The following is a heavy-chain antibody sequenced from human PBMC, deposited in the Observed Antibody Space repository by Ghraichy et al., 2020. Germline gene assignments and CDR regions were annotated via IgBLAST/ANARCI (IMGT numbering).Heavy chain of an antibody. D-gene: IGHD1-26*01. CDR1: GYSFTSYW. J-gene: IGHJ3*02. CDR3: ALKVTVGSYSDAFDI. CDR2: IDPSDSYT. Sequence: GESLNISCKGSGYSFTSYWISWVRQMPGKGLEWMGRIDPSDSYTNYSPSFQGHVTISADKSISTAYLQWSSLKASDTAMYYCALKVTVGSYSDAFDIWGQGTMVTVSS. V-gene: IGHV5-10-1*01.